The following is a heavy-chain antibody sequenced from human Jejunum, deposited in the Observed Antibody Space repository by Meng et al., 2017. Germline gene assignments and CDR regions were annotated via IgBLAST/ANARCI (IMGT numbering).Heavy chain of an antibody. CDR1: GYTFSDHY. V-gene: IGHV1-2*04. Sequence: QVQLVQSGAEVKKFGASVTVPGKPSGYTFSDHYIHWVRQAPGQGLEWMGWTNPDTGGTNYAQKFQGWVTMTRDTSISTAYMELRRLRSDDTAVYYCARDAGSFLDYYFDSWGQGTLVTVSS. CDR2: TNPDTGGT. D-gene: IGHD1-1*01. J-gene: IGHJ4*02. CDR3: ARDAGSFLDYYFDS.